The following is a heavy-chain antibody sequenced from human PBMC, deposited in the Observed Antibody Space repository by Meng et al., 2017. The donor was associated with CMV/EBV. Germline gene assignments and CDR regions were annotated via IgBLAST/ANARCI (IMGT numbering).Heavy chain of an antibody. CDR2: LYSGDSST. CDR3: AKDLTVLGSSWGFVRGGMDV. CDR1: GFTFSSYA. D-gene: IGHD6-13*01. Sequence: GESLKISCAASGFTFSSYAMSWVRQAPGKGLEWVSVLYSGDSSTYYVDSVKGRFTISRDNSKNTLYLQMNSLRAEDTAVYYCAKDLTVLGSSWGFVRGGMDVWGQGTTVTVSS. J-gene: IGHJ6*02. V-gene: IGHV3-23*03.